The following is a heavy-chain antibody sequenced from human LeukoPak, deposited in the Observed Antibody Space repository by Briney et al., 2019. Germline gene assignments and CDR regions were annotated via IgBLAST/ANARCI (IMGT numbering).Heavy chain of an antibody. CDR2: MSPNRGET. J-gene: IGHJ4*02. V-gene: IGHV1-8*01. CDR3: ARGPPNWGFDF. D-gene: IGHD7-27*01. Sequence: VASVKVSCKASGYTFTSYDINWVRHATGQGLEWMGWMSPNRGETGYAQKFQGRVTMTRDTSISTAYMELTSLRSEDTAIYYCARGPPNWGFDFWGQGALVTVSS. CDR1: GYTFTSYD.